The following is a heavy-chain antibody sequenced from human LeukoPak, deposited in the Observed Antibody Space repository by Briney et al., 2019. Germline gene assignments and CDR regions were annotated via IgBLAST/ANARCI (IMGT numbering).Heavy chain of an antibody. Sequence: ASVKLSCKASGYTFTSYGISWVRQAPGQGLEWMGWISAYNGNTNYAQKLQGRVTMTTDTSTSTGYMELRSLRSDDTAVYYCARMGGHGASDYWGQGTLVTVSS. CDR2: ISAYNGNT. D-gene: IGHD3-16*01. J-gene: IGHJ4*02. V-gene: IGHV1-18*01. CDR3: ARMGGHGASDY. CDR1: GYTFTSYG.